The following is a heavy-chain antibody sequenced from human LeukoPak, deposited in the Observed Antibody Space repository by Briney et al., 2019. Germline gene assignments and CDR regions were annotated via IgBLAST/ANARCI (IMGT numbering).Heavy chain of an antibody. CDR1: GYTFTSYY. D-gene: IGHD3-10*01. V-gene: IGHV1-46*01. Sequence: ASVKVSCKASGYTFTSYYMHWVRQAPGQGLEWMGIINPSGGSTSYAQKFQGRVTMTRDTSTSTVYMELSSLRSEDTAVYYCARSYYYGSESYYTLYYFDYWGQGTLVTVSS. CDR3: ARSYYYGSESYYTLYYFDY. J-gene: IGHJ4*02. CDR2: INPSGGST.